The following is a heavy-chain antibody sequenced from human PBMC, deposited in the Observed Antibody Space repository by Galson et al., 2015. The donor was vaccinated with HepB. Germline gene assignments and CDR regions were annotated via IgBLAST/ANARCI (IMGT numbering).Heavy chain of an antibody. CDR1: GYTFTSYY. Sequence: SVKVSCKASGYTFTSYYMHWVRQAPGQGLEWMGIINPSGGSTSYAQKFQGRVTMTRDTSTSTVYMELSSLRSEDTAVYYCARGWRSPGVLEWLSPLDYRGQGTLVTVSS. J-gene: IGHJ4*02. CDR2: INPSGGST. D-gene: IGHD3-3*01. V-gene: IGHV1-46*03. CDR3: ARGWRSPGVLEWLSPLDY.